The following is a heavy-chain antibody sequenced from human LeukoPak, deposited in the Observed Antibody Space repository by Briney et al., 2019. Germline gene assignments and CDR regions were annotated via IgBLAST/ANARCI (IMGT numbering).Heavy chain of an antibody. J-gene: IGHJ6*02. CDR1: GFTVSSNY. CDR2: IYSGGST. CDR3: AREKTGIAVAGHGMDV. V-gene: IGHV3-66*01. Sequence: GGSLRLSCAASGFTVSSNYMSWVRQAPGKGLEWVSVIYSGGSTYYADSVKGRFTISRDNSRNTLYLQMNSLRAEDTAVYYCAREKTGIAVAGHGMDVWGQGTTVTVSS. D-gene: IGHD6-19*01.